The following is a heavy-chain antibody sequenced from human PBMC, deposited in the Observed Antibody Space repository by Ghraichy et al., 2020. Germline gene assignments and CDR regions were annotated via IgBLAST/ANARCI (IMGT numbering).Heavy chain of an antibody. D-gene: IGHD5-12*01. CDR3: ARHSIHLLGGYEGGDYGMDV. CDR2: IYPGDSDT. Sequence: GESLNISCKGSGYSFTSYWIGWVRQMPGKGLEWMGIIYPGDSDTRYSPSFQGQVTISADKSISTAYLQWSSLKASDTAMYYCARHSIHLLGGYEGGDYGMDVWGQGTTVTVSS. J-gene: IGHJ6*02. CDR1: GYSFTSYW. V-gene: IGHV5-51*01.